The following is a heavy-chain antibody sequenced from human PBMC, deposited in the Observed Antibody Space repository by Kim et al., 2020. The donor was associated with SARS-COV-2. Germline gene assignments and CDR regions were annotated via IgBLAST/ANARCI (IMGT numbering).Heavy chain of an antibody. CDR3: ARAGWRELKPPFDY. CDR1: GGSISSGGYY. D-gene: IGHD1-26*01. Sequence: SETLSLTCTVSGGSISSGGYYWSWIRQHPGKGLEWIGYIYYSGSTYYNPSLKSRVTISVDTSKNQFSLKLSSVTAADTAVYYCARAGWRELKPPFDYWGQGTLVTVSS. V-gene: IGHV4-31*03. CDR2: IYYSGST. J-gene: IGHJ4*02.